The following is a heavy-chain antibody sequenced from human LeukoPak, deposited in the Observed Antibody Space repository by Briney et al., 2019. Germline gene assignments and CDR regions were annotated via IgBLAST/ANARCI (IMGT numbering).Heavy chain of an antibody. CDR2: IWYHGNAE. CDR1: GFTFRNYG. CDR3: ERDADISKHYSYLDY. J-gene: IGHJ4*02. V-gene: IGHV3-33*01. D-gene: IGHD3-9*01. Sequence: GKSLRLSCAASGFTFRNYGMHWVRQAPGKGLEWVAGIWYHGNAELYADSLKGRFTFSRENSKNTLYLQMKSLSAEDTAPYYCERDADISKHYSYLDYWGQGALVTVSS.